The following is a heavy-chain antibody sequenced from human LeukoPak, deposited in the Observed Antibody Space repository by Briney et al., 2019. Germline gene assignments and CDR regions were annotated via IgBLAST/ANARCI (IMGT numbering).Heavy chain of an antibody. D-gene: IGHD6-13*01. J-gene: IGHJ4*02. CDR2: INPNSGDT. V-gene: IGHV1-2*02. Sequence: ASVKVSCKASEYTFSGYHINWVRQAPGQGLEWMACINPNSGDTNYAQTFQGRVTITRDTAMSSLYMEVNSLKFDETAVYYCDLIPGGSWAFDFWGQGTLVTVSS. CDR3: DLIPGGSWAFDF. CDR1: EYTFSGYH.